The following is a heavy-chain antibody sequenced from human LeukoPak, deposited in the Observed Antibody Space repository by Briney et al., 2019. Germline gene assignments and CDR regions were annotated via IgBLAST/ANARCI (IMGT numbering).Heavy chain of an antibody. CDR2: IDEIGRT. D-gene: IGHD2-15*01. J-gene: IGHJ6*01. Sequence: SETLSLTCAVYGDSFSHYYWNWIRQSPETGLEWIGEIDEIGRTKYNPSLKSRVTISVDRSKNQFSLKLTSVTAADTAVYFCARPTSCSVTTCTGAMDVWGQGITVTV. CDR3: ARPTSCSVTTCTGAMDV. CDR1: GDSFSHYY. V-gene: IGHV4-34*01.